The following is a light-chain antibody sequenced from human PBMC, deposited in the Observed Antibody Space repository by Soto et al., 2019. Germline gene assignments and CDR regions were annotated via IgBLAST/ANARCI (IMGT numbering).Light chain of an antibody. J-gene: IGLJ1*01. V-gene: IGLV2-14*01. CDR1: SIDVGAYNY. CDR2: EVG. Sequence: QSALTQFASVSGSPGQSITISCTGTSIDVGAYNYVSWYQQHPDKAPKLLIYEVGNRPSGVSFRFSGSKSGKTASLTISGLQAEDEADYYCSSYTARGTRVFGTGTKLTVL. CDR3: SSYTARGTRV.